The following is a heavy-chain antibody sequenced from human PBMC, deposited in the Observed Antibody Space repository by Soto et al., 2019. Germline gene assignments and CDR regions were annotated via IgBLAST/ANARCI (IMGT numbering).Heavy chain of an antibody. CDR3: ARDTAVTTPGWFDP. J-gene: IGHJ5*02. CDR1: GFTFSSYG. CDR2: IWYDGSNK. D-gene: IGHD4-4*01. V-gene: IGHV3-33*01. Sequence: GGSLRLSCAASGFTFSSYGMHWVRQAPGKGLEWVAVIWYDGSNKYYADSVKGRFTISRDNSKNTLYLQMNSLRAEDTAVYYCARDTAVTTPGWFDPWGQGTLVTVSS.